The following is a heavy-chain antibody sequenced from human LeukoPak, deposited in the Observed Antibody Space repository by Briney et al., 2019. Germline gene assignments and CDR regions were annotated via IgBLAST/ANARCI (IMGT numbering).Heavy chain of an antibody. Sequence: ASVKVSCKASGYTFTGYYMHWVRQAPGQGLEWMGWINPNSGGTNYAQKFQGRVTMTRDTSISTAYMELSSLRSEDTAVYYCAKDLDTSGSTLDFWGLGTLVTVSS. D-gene: IGHD3-22*01. CDR1: GYTFTGYY. J-gene: IGHJ4*02. CDR2: INPNSGGT. CDR3: AKDLDTSGSTLDF. V-gene: IGHV1-2*02.